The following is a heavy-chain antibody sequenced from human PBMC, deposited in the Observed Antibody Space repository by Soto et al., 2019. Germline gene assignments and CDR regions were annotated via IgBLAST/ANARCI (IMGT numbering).Heavy chain of an antibody. V-gene: IGHV4-34*01. J-gene: IGHJ6*02. D-gene: IGHD3-3*01. Sequence: SETLSLTCAVYGGSFSCYYWSWIRQPPGKGLEWIGEINHSGSTNYNPSLKSRVTISVDTSKNQFSLKLSSVTAADTAVYYCARCGISXSSYDFWSAYGSDGMDVWGQGTTVTVSS. CDR1: GGSFSCYY. CDR3: ARCGISXSSYDFWSAYGSDGMDV. CDR2: INHSGST.